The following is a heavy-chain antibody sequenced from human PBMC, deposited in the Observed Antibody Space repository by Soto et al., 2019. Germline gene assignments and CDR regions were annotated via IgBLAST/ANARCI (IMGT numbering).Heavy chain of an antibody. J-gene: IGHJ5*02. Sequence: SETLSLTCTVSGGSISSSSYYWGWIRQPPGKGLEWIGSIFYSGTTYYNPSLKSRVTISVDTSKNQFSLKLSSVTAADTAVYYCARFITGIYFDPWGQGTLVTVSS. CDR1: GGSISSSSYY. D-gene: IGHD1-20*01. CDR2: IFYSGTT. CDR3: ARFITGIYFDP. V-gene: IGHV4-39*01.